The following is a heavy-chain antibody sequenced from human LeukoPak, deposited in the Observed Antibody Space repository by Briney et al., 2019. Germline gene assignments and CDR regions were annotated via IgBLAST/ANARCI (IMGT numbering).Heavy chain of an antibody. J-gene: IGHJ6*02. CDR2: ISGSGGST. Sequence: GGSLRLSCAASGFPFSSYAMTWVRQAPGKGLEWVSAISGSGGSTYYADSVKGRFTISRDNAKNSLYLQMKSLRAEDTAVYYCARGARRYCSSTSCYTPSYYYYGMDVWGQGTTVTVSS. V-gene: IGHV3-23*01. D-gene: IGHD2-2*02. CDR1: GFPFSSYA. CDR3: ARGARRYCSSTSCYTPSYYYYGMDV.